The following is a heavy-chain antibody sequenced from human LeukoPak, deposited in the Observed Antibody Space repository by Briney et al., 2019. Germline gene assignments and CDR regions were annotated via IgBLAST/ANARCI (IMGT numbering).Heavy chain of an antibody. D-gene: IGHD6-13*01. CDR3: ARDQIGSW. Sequence: KTGGSLTLSCEASGFSFRLYYLGWIRHATGKGLEWISYISGSSSHINYAVSVKGRFTISRDNAKKSVYLQMDTLRVEDTAMYYCARDQIGSWWGQGTLVIVSS. V-gene: IGHV3-11*06. CDR1: GFSFRLYY. J-gene: IGHJ4*02. CDR2: ISGSSSHI.